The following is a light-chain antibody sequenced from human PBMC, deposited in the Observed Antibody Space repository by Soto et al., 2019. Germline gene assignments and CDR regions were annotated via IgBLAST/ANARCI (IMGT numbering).Light chain of an antibody. V-gene: IGKV3-11*01. Sequence: EIVLTQSPGTLSLSPGERATLSCRASQTVRNNYLAWYQQKPGQAXXLLLYDASNRATGIPARFSGSGSGTDFTLTISSLEPEDFAVYYCQQRSNWPPITFGQGTRLEIK. CDR1: QTVRNNY. CDR2: DAS. CDR3: QQRSNWPPIT. J-gene: IGKJ5*01.